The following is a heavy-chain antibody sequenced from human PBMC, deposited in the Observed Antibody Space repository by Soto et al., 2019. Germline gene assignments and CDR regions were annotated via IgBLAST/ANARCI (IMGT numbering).Heavy chain of an antibody. CDR1: GGSISSYY. Sequence: SETLSLTCTDSGGSISSYYWSWIRQPPGKGLEWIGYIYYSGSTNYNPSLKSRVTISVDTSKNQFSLKLSSVTAADTAVYYCAREMQWLGNGMDVWGQGTTVTVS. D-gene: IGHD6-19*01. V-gene: IGHV4-59*01. J-gene: IGHJ6*02. CDR2: IYYSGST. CDR3: AREMQWLGNGMDV.